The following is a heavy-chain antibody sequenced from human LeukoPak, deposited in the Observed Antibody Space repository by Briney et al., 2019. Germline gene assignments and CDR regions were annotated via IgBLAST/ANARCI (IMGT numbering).Heavy chain of an antibody. V-gene: IGHV4-59*08. CDR1: GGSISSYY. J-gene: IGHJ3*02. Sequence: SETLSLTCTVSGGSISSYYWSWIRQPPGKGLEWIGYIYYSGSTNYNPSLKSRVTISVDTSKNQFSLKLSSVTAADTAVYYCARRVFNGAFDIWGQGTMVTVSS. CDR2: IYYSGST. CDR3: ARRVFNGAFDI.